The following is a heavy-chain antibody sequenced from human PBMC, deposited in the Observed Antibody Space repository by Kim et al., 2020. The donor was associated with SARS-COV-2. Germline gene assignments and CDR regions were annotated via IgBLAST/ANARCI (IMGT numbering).Heavy chain of an antibody. CDR3: ARDTDLHFDL. Sequence: GGSLRLSCAASGFSFSNYWMTWVRQAPGRGLEWVANIKEDGSERYYVDSVKGRFTISRDNAKSSLYLQMNSLRVDDTAVYYCARDTDLHFDLWGRGTLVT. CDR1: GFSFSNYW. J-gene: IGHJ2*01. V-gene: IGHV3-7*03. CDR2: IKEDGSER.